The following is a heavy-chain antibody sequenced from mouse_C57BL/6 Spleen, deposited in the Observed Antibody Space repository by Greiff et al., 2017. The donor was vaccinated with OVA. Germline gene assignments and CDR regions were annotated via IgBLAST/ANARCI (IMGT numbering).Heavy chain of an antibody. CDR1: GFNIKNTY. J-gene: IGHJ3*01. D-gene: IGHD1-1*01. CDR3: ARGDYYGSSPFAY. V-gene: IGHV14-3*01. Sequence: VQLQQSVAELVRPGASVKLSCTASGFNIKNTYMHWVKQRPEQGLEWIGRIDPANGNTKYAPKFQGKATITADTSSNTAYLQLSSLTSEDTASYYCARGDYYGSSPFAYWGQGTLVTVSA. CDR2: IDPANGNT.